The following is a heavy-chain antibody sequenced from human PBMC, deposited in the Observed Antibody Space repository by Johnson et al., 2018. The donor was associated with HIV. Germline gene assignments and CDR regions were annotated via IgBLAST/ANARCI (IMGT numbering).Heavy chain of an antibody. J-gene: IGHJ3*02. CDR2: ISYDGSNK. D-gene: IGHD2-21*01. Sequence: QMLLVESGGGVVQPGRSLRLSCAASGFTFSSYAIHWVRQAPGKGLEWVAVISYDGSNKYYADSVKGRFTISRDNSKNTRYLQMNSLRAEDTAVYYCARDLKGWGLPEDAFDSWGQGTMVTVSS. CDR3: ARDLKGWGLPEDAFDS. V-gene: IGHV3-30*04. CDR1: GFTFSSYA.